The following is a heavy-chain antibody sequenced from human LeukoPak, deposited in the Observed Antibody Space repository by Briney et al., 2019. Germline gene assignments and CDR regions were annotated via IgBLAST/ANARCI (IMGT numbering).Heavy chain of an antibody. Sequence: GGSLRLSFAAPGFTFSNYAMTWFRKAPGKGLKWVSTIYGGGDGTYYADSVKGRFTISRDNSKNTLYVQMNSLRAEDTAVYYCAKGHAPSGSYADYWGQGTLVTVSS. D-gene: IGHD1-26*01. CDR1: GFTFSNYA. J-gene: IGHJ4*02. CDR3: AKGHAPSGSYADY. V-gene: IGHV3-23*01. CDR2: IYGGGDGT.